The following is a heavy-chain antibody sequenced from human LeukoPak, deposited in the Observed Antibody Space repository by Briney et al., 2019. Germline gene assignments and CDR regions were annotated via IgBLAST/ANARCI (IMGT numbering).Heavy chain of an antibody. D-gene: IGHD5-18*01. V-gene: IGHV3-21*01. CDR3: AREYSYGSLYYFDY. J-gene: IGHJ4*02. CDR2: ISSSSSYI. CDR1: GFTFSSYS. Sequence: GGSLRLSCAASGFTFSSYSMNWVRQAPGKGLEWVSAISSSSSYIYYADSVKGRFTISRDNAKNSLYPQMNSLRAEDTAVYYCAREYSYGSLYYFDYWGQGTLVTVSS.